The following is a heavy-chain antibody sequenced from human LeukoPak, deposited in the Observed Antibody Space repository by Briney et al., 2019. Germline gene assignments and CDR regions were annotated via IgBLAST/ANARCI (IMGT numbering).Heavy chain of an antibody. J-gene: IGHJ1*01. D-gene: IGHD2-15*01. CDR2: INAGNGNT. Sequence: ASVKVSCKASGYTFTSYAMHWVRQAPGQRLEWMGWINAGNGNTKYSQKFQGRVTITRDTSASTAYMELSSLRSEDTAVYYCARVFVVVVAATPFDNWGQGTLVTVSS. V-gene: IGHV1-3*01. CDR3: ARVFVVVVAATPFDN. CDR1: GYTFTSYA.